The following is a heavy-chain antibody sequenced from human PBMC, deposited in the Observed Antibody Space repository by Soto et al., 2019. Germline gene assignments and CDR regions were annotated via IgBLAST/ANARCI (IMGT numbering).Heavy chain of an antibody. D-gene: IGHD3-10*01. Sequence: QITLKESGPTLVKPTQTLTLTCSFSGLSLSTSGEAVGWIRQPPGKALEWLALIYWDDDKLFNPTLKTRLTITKDTSKNQLVLTLPNMDPVDTATYSCAHYVSASPAGWFDPWGQGILVTVSS. CDR2: IYWDDDK. V-gene: IGHV2-5*02. J-gene: IGHJ5*02. CDR3: AHYVSASPAGWFDP. CDR1: GLSLSTSGEA.